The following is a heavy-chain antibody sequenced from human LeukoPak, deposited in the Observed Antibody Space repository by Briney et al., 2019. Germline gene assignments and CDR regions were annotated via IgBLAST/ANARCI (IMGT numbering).Heavy chain of an antibody. CDR1: GFTFRSFA. CDR2: ISYDGNIE. J-gene: IGHJ5*02. Sequence: PGKSLRLSCAASGFTFRSFAMNWVRQAPGKGLESVALISYDGNIEYYADSVKGRFTISRDNSNNTLFLQMSSLRAEDTAVYYCARGGSILRGVRSWFDPWGQGTLVIVPS. V-gene: IGHV3-30*04. D-gene: IGHD3-10*01. CDR3: ARGGSILRGVRSWFDP.